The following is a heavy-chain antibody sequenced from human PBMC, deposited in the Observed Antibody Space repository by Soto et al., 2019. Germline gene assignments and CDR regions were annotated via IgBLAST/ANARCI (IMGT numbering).Heavy chain of an antibody. Sequence: EVQLVESGGGLVQPGGSLRLSCAASGFTFSSYWMHWVRQAPGKGLVWVSRINSDGSSTSYADSVKGRFTISRDNAKNTLYLQMNSLRAEDTAVYYCARRVPAARGGWFDPWGQGTLVTVSS. V-gene: IGHV3-74*01. CDR2: INSDGSST. CDR1: GFTFSSYW. J-gene: IGHJ5*02. D-gene: IGHD2-2*01. CDR3: ARRVPAARGGWFDP.